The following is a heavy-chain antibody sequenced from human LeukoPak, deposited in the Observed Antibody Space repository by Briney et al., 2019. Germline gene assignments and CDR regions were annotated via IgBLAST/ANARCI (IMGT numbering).Heavy chain of an antibody. CDR2: IYSGGST. J-gene: IGHJ4*02. CDR3: ARDNAYFDY. Sequence: GGSLRLSCAVSGFTVSSTFMSWVRQAPGKGLEWVSVIYSGGSTHYADSVKGRFTISRDNSKNTVYFQMNSPRAEDTAVYHCARDNAYFDYWGQGTLVTVSS. V-gene: IGHV3-53*01. CDR1: GFTVSSTF.